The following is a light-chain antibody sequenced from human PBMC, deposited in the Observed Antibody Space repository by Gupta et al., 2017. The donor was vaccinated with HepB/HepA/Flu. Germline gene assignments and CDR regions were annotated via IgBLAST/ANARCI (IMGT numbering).Light chain of an antibody. CDR2: GAS. CDR1: QSVTTN. V-gene: IGKV3-20*01. J-gene: IGKJ1*01. CDR3: QEDGGAPRT. Sequence: EIVLMQCPGTLSWSPGERATLSCRATQSVTTNLAWYQQKPGQAPRLLIYGASNRAPGVPDRYSGSDSGTAFILTISRLAPEDLPVYYSQEDGGAPRTFGQGTKL.